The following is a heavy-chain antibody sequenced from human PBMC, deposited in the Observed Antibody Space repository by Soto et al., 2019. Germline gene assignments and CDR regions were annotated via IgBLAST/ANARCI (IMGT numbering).Heavy chain of an antibody. CDR2: IYYSGST. V-gene: IGHV4-61*01. Sequence: QVQLQESGPGLVKPSETLSLTCTVSGGSVSSGSYYWSWIRQPPGKGLEWIGYIYYSGSTNYNPSPKSRVTISVDTSKNQFSLKLSSVTAADTAVYYCARYSGYDSYYYYGMDVWGQGTTSPSP. CDR1: GGSVSSGSYY. D-gene: IGHD5-12*01. J-gene: IGHJ6*02. CDR3: ARYSGYDSYYYYGMDV.